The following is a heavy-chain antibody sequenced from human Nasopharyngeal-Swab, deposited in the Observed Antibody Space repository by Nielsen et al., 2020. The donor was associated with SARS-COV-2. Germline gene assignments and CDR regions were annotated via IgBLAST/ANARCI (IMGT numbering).Heavy chain of an antibody. CDR2: IIPILGIA. CDR3: ATWYNWNGVDY. Sequence: SVKVSCKASGGTFSSYAISWVRQAPGQGLEWMGGIIPILGIANYAQKFQGRVTMTRDTSTSTVYMELSSLRSEDTAVYYCATWYNWNGVDYWGQGTLVTVSS. D-gene: IGHD1-20*01. V-gene: IGHV1-69*10. J-gene: IGHJ4*02. CDR1: GGTFSSYA.